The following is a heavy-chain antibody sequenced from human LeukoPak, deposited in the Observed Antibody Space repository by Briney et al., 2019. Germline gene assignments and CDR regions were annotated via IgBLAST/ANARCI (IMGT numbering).Heavy chain of an antibody. CDR3: ARSVGYCSGGSCYSFDL. J-gene: IGHJ4*02. CDR2: INPNSGGT. D-gene: IGHD2-15*01. V-gene: IGHV1-2*02. CDR1: GYTFIGYY. Sequence: ASVKVSCKASGYTFIGYYMHWVRQAPGQGLEWMGWINPNSGGTIYAQKFQGRVTMTRDTSISTVYMELSSLRSEDTAVYHCARSVGYCSGGSCYSFDLWGQGTLVTVSS.